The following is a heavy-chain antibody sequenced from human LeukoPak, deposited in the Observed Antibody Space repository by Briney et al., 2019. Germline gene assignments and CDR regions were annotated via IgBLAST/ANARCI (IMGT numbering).Heavy chain of an antibody. Sequence: SETLSLTCTVSGGSISSRTYYWAWIRQPPGQGLEWIGNIYYSGSTYYNPSLKSRLTMSVDTSKNQFSLKLRSVTAADTAVYYCASLRVPGDFDYWGQGTLVTVSS. J-gene: IGHJ4*02. V-gene: IGHV4-39*01. CDR1: GGSISSRTYY. CDR3: ASLRVPGDFDY. CDR2: IYYSGST.